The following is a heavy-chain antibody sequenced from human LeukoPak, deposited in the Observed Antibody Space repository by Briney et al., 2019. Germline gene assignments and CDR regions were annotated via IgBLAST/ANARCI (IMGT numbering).Heavy chain of an antibody. D-gene: IGHD1-1*01. CDR3: AVNWNLDY. J-gene: IGHJ4*02. CDR2: ISYDGSNK. V-gene: IGHV3-30*03. CDR1: GFTFSSYG. Sequence: PGRSLRLSCAASGFTFSSYGMHWVRQAPGKGLEWVAVISYDGSNKYYADSVKGRFTISRDKSKNTLYLQMSSLRAEDTALYYCAVNWNLDYWGQGTLVTVSS.